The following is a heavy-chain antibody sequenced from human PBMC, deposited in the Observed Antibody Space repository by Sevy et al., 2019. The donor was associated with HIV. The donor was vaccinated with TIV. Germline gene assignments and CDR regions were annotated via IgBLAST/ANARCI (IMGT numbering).Heavy chain of an antibody. V-gene: IGHV3-7*01. CDR3: ARYHGDYLHGFDY. CDR1: GFSLSTYW. CDR2: IKQDGSVK. Sequence: GGSLRLSCAASGFSLSTYWMSWVRQAPGKGLEWVANIKQDGSVKYYVDSVKGRFTISRDNARNFLYLQMNSLRAEDTAVYYCARYHGDYLHGFDYWGQGTLVTVSS. D-gene: IGHD4-17*01. J-gene: IGHJ4*02.